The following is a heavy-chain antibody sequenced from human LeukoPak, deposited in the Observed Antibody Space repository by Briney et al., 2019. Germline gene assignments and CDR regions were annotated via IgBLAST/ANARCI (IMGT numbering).Heavy chain of an antibody. V-gene: IGHV1-2*02. J-gene: IGHJ6*02. CDR3: ARDGEGWLQRNYYYYGMDV. D-gene: IGHD5-24*01. CDR2: INPNSGGT. CDR1: GYTFTGYY. Sequence: ASVKVSCKASGYTFTGYYMHCVRQAPGQGLEWMGWINPNSGGTNYAQKFQGRVTMTRDTSISTAYMELSRLRSDDTAVYYCARDGEGWLQRNYYYYGMDVWGQGTTVTVSS.